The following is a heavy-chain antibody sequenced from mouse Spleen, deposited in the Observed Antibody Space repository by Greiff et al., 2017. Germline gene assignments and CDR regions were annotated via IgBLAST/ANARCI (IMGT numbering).Heavy chain of an antibody. CDR3: ARGGDVRAMDY. J-gene: IGHJ4*01. V-gene: IGHV5-12-1*01. CDR2: ISNGGGST. Sequence: EVKLVESGGGLVKPGGSLKLSCAASGFAFSSYDMSWVRQTPEKRLEWVAYISNGGGSTYYPDTVKGRFTISRDNAKNTLYLQMSRLKSEDTAMYYCARGGDVRAMDYWGQGTSVTVSS. D-gene: IGHD3-3*01. CDR1: GFAFSSYD.